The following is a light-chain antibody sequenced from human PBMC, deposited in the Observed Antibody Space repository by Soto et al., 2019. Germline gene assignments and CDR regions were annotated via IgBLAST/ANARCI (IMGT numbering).Light chain of an antibody. J-gene: IGLJ1*01. CDR2: DVS. Sequence: QSVLTQPASVSGSPGQSITISCTGTSSDVGGYNYVSWYQQHPGKAPKLMIYDVSNRPSGVSNRFSGSKSGNTASLTISGLQAEDEADYYCSSYTSSPLDVFGTGTKLTVL. CDR1: SSDVGGYNY. CDR3: SSYTSSPLDV. V-gene: IGLV2-14*01.